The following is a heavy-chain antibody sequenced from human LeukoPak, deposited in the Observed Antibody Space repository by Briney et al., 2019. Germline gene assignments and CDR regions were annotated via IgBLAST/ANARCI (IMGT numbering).Heavy chain of an antibody. CDR2: ICYSGST. CDR1: GGSISSYY. V-gene: IGHV4-59*08. D-gene: IGHD3-22*01. Sequence: PSETLSLTCTVSGGSISSYYCSWIRHRPGQGLELVGYICYSGSTTYNPSLKSRVTISVDTSKNQFSLKLSSVTAADTAVYYCARRMYYYDSSGYGGYWLDTWGQGTLVTVSS. J-gene: IGHJ5*02. CDR3: ARRMYYYDSSGYGGYWLDT.